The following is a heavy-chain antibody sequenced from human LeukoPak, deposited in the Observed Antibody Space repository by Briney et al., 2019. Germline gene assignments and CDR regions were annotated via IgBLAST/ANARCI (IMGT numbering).Heavy chain of an antibody. J-gene: IGHJ4*02. CDR2: TYYRSKWYH. Sequence: PSQTLSLTCAISGDSVSSNSAAWNWIRQSPSRGLEWLGRTYYRSKWYHDYATSVKSRMTINPDTSKNQVSLQLKSVIPEDTAVYYCARGTNDYADPVFDSWGQGTLVTVSS. CDR1: GDSVSSNSAA. V-gene: IGHV6-1*01. CDR3: ARGTNDYADPVFDS. D-gene: IGHD4-17*01.